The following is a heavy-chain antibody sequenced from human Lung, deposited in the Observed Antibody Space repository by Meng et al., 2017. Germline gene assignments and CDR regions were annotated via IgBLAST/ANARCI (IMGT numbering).Heavy chain of an antibody. D-gene: IGHD6-13*01. V-gene: IGHV3-15*01. CDR3: TTEGEVAAGNDY. Sequence: EVQLVESGGGLVKPGGSPRLSCAASGFTFSNAWMSWVRQAPEKGLEWVARIKSKTDGGTTDYAAPVKGRFTISRGDSKNTLFLQMNSLKTEDTAVYYCTTEGEVAAGNDYWGQGTLVTVSS. CDR1: GFTFSNAW. CDR2: IKSKTDGGTT. J-gene: IGHJ4*02.